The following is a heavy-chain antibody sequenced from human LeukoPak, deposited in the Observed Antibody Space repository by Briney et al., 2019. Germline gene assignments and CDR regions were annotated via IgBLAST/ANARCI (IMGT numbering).Heavy chain of an antibody. CDR3: AKGPYGSGSYYNGPAPYYFDY. CDR1: GFTFSSYA. CDR2: VSGSGGST. J-gene: IGHJ4*02. V-gene: IGHV3-23*01. Sequence: GGSLRLSCAASGFTFSSYAMSWVRQAPGKGLEWVSAVSGSGGSTYYADSVKGRFTISRDNSKNTLYLQMNSLRAEDTAVYYCAKGPYGSGSYYNGPAPYYFDYWGQGTLVTVSS. D-gene: IGHD3-10*01.